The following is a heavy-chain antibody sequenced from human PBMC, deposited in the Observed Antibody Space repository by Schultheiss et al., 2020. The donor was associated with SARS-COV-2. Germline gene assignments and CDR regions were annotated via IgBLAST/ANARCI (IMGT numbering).Heavy chain of an antibody. Sequence: GESLKISCAASGFTFTSYSMNWVRQAPGKGLEWVSSISSSSTNIYNADSVKGRFTISRDNAKNSLYLQMNSLRAEDTAIYYCARELTTYLDYWGRGTLVTVSS. CDR2: ISSSSTNI. CDR1: GFTFTSYS. J-gene: IGHJ4*02. V-gene: IGHV3-21*06. D-gene: IGHD1-1*01. CDR3: ARELTTYLDY.